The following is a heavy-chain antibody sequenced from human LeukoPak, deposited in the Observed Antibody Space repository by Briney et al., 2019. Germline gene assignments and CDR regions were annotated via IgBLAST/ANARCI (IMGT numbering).Heavy chain of an antibody. CDR1: GYTFTSYG. CDR3: ARSSITIFGVVIPYFDY. J-gene: IGHJ4*02. D-gene: IGHD3-3*01. Sequence: ASVKVSCKASGYTFTSYGISWVRQAPGQGLEWMGWISAYNGNTNYAQKLQGRVTMTTDTSTSTAYMELRSLRYDYTAVYYCARSSITIFGVVIPYFDYWGQGTLVTVSS. CDR2: ISAYNGNT. V-gene: IGHV1-18*01.